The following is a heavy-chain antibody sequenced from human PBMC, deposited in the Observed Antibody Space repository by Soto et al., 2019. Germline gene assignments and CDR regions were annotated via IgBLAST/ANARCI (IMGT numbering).Heavy chain of an antibody. CDR3: ANPLAAGFGEFHPHFDY. V-gene: IGHV3-23*01. J-gene: IGHJ4*02. D-gene: IGHD3-10*01. CDR2: ISGSGGST. CDR1: GFTFSSYA. Sequence: GGSLRLSCAASGFTFSSYAMSWVRQAPGKGLEWVSAISGSGGSTYYADSVKGRFTISRDNSKNTLYLQMNSLRAEDTAVYYCANPLAAGFGEFHPHFDYWGQGTLVTVSS.